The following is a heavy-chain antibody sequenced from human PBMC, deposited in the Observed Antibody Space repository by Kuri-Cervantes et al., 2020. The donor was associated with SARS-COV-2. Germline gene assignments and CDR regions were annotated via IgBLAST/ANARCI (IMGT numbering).Heavy chain of an antibody. CDR2: IHPNTGGT. CDR3: ARGGKDSPTSMYFYYHMDV. D-gene: IGHD2-15*01. Sequence: ASVKVSCKASGYTFTAYCMHWVRQAPGQGLEYMGWIHPNTGGTPFAQKFPGRVTLTRDTSITTVYMELYSLTSDDTAVYYCARGGKDSPTSMYFYYHMDVWGRGTTVTVSS. J-gene: IGHJ6*03. V-gene: IGHV1-2*02. CDR1: GYTFTAYC.